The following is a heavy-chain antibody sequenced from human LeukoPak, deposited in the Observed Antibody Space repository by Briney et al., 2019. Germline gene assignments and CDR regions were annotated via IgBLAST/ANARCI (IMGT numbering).Heavy chain of an antibody. D-gene: IGHD3-10*01. CDR1: GGSICSYY. J-gene: IGHJ6*03. CDR2: IYYSGST. V-gene: IGHV4-59*08. Sequence: SETLSLTCTVSGGSICSYYWSWIRQTPGGGLEWIGYIYYSGSTNYNPSLKSRVTMSGDTSKNQFSLKLSSVTAADTGAYYCARRGGIIRGVASYYYMDVWGKGTTVTISS. CDR3: ARRGGIIRGVASYYYMDV.